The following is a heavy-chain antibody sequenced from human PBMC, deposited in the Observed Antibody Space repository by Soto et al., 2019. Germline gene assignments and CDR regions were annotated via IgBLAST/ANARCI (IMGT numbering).Heavy chain of an antibody. CDR3: AHRLGGYTWNDGYFDF. J-gene: IGHJ4*02. V-gene: IGHV2-5*02. D-gene: IGHD5-12*01. Sequence: QITLKESGPTLVKPTQTLTLTCTFSGFSLTTRPMGVGWIRQPPGKALEWLVLIYWDDDNRYSTSLKSRITVTRDTSNNQVVITMTDMDPTDTATYYCAHRLGGYTWNDGYFDFWGQGGLVTVSS. CDR2: IYWDDDN. CDR1: GFSLTTRPMG.